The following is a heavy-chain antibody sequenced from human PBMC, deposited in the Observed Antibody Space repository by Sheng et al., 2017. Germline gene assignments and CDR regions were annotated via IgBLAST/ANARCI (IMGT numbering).Heavy chain of an antibody. CDR1: GFSFNNYA. Sequence: EVQLMESGGGLVQPEGSLRLSCAASGFSFNNYAMSWVRQAPGKGLERVSYISGSGTITHYADSVKGRFTISRDNSKNTLFLQMNSLRVEDTAVYYCAKDRVGATTQRAFDMWGQGTLVTVSS. V-gene: IGHV3-23*01. CDR3: AKDRVGATTQRAFDM. J-gene: IGHJ3*02. CDR2: ISGSGTIT. D-gene: IGHD1-26*01.